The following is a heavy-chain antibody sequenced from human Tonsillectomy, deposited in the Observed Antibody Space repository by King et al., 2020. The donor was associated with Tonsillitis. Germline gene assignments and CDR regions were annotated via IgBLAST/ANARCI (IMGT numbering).Heavy chain of an antibody. D-gene: IGHD3-9*01. Sequence: ITLKESGPTLVKPTQTLTLTCTFSGFSLNTGGVGVAWIRQPPGKALEWLALIYWDDDKRYSPSLKSRLTITKDNSKNQVVLTMTNMDPMDTATYFCAPTDISVAVGVTRHVSNWFDPWGQGTLVTVSA. CDR3: APTDISVAVGVTRHVSNWFDP. CDR1: GFSLNTGGVG. V-gene: IGHV2-5*02. J-gene: IGHJ5*02. CDR2: IYWDDDK.